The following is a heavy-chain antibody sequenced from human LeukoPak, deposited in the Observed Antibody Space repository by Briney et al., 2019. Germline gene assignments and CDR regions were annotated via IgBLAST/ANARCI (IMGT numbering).Heavy chain of an antibody. Sequence: SSETLSLTCAVYGGSFSGYYWSWIRQPPGKGLEWIGEINHSGSTNYNPSLKSRVTISVDTSKNQFSLKLSSVTAADTAVYYCARRDRIAARISRFDPWGQGTLVTVSS. D-gene: IGHD6-6*01. CDR2: INHSGST. V-gene: IGHV4-34*01. J-gene: IGHJ5*02. CDR1: GGSFSGYY. CDR3: ARRDRIAARISRFDP.